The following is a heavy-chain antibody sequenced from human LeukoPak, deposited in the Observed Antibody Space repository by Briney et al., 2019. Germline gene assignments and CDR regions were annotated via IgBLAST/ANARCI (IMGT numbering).Heavy chain of an antibody. V-gene: IGHV1-2*02. CDR3: ARVGYYYDSSGYYKRDAFDI. CDR1: GYTFTGHY. J-gene: IGHJ3*02. CDR2: IHPNTGGT. D-gene: IGHD3-22*01. Sequence: ASVKVSCKASGYTFTGHYIHWVRQAPGQGLEWMGWIHPNTGGTKYAQKFQGRVTMTRDTSSSTAYMELSSLRSADTAVYYCARVGYYYDSSGYYKRDAFDIWGQGTMVTVSS.